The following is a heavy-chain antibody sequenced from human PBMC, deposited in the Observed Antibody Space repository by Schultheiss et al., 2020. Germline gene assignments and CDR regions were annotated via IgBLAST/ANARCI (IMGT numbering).Heavy chain of an antibody. CDR3: ARDPERSLLRPYMDV. V-gene: IGHV3-21*05. J-gene: IGHJ6*03. CDR1: GFTFSSYG. Sequence: GGSLRLSCAASGFTFSSYGMSWVRQASGKGLEWVSYISSSSSYTNYADSVKGRFTISRDNAKNSLYLQMNSLRAEDTATYYCARDPERSLLRPYMDVWGIGNTVKVSS. D-gene: IGHD1-1*01. CDR2: ISSSSSYT.